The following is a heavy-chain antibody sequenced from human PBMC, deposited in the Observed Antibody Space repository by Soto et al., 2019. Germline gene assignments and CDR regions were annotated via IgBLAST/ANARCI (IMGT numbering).Heavy chain of an antibody. CDR3: PRDTPPTDY. V-gene: IGHV1-18*01. CDR2: ISAYNTNT. Sequence: QVQLVQSGAEVKKPGASVKVSCKTSGYTFTSYHISWVRQAPGQGLEWMGWISAYNTNTNYAQKFQGRVTMTTDTLPRTAYMELRSLRSDDTAVYYCPRDTPPTDYWGQGTLVTVSS. J-gene: IGHJ4*02. CDR1: GYTFTSYH.